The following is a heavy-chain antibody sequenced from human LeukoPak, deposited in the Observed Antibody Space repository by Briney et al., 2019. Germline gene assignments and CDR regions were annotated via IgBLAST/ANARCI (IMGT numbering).Heavy chain of an antibody. Sequence: GGSLRLSCAASGFTFSSYGMSWVRQAPGKGLEWVSAISGSGGSTYYADSVKGRFTISRDNSKNTLYLQMNSLRAEDTAVYYCAKDQRGMTTVTTVFDYWGQGTLVTVSS. CDR1: GFTFSSYG. J-gene: IGHJ4*02. D-gene: IGHD4-17*01. V-gene: IGHV3-23*01. CDR2: ISGSGGST. CDR3: AKDQRGMTTVTTVFDY.